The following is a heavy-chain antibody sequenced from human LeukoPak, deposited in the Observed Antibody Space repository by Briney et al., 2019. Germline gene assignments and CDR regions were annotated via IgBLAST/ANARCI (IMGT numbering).Heavy chain of an antibody. CDR2: ISAYNGKT. V-gene: IGHV1-18*01. D-gene: IGHD2-8*02. J-gene: IGHJ4*02. CDR1: DYTFTNYG. Sequence: ASVKVSCKASDYTFTNYGVSWVRQAPGQGLEWMGWISAYNGKTYYAQKFQGRVTVTTDTSTSTAYMDLRSLRSDDTAVYYCARTNLDCKDGVCYDYWGQGTPVTVSS. CDR3: ARTNLDCKDGVCYDY.